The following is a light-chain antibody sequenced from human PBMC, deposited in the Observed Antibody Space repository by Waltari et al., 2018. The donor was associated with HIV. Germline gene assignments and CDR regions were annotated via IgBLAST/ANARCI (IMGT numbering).Light chain of an antibody. CDR1: SSNIGAGYD. J-gene: IGLJ2*01. V-gene: IGLV1-40*01. Sequence: VTISCTGSSSNIGAGYDVHWYQQLPGTAPKLLIYGNSNRPSGVPDRFSGSKSGTSASLAITGLQAEDEADYYCQSYDSSLSGVVFGGGTKLTVL. CDR3: QSYDSSLSGVV. CDR2: GNS.